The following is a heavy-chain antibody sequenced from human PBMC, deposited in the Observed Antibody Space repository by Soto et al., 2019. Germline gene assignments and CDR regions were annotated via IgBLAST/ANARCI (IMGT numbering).Heavy chain of an antibody. CDR3: ARVNGGWLRLPY. D-gene: IGHD5-12*01. CDR2: INHSGST. J-gene: IGHJ4*02. V-gene: IGHV4-34*01. Sequence: QVQLEQWGAGQLKPSGTLSLTCAVYGESFSAYSWSWIRQPPGKALEWIGEINHSGSTNYNPSLKSRVIMSIDTSKNQFSLQLTSVTAADTGVYYCARVNGGWLRLPYWGQGTVVTVSS. CDR1: GESFSAYS.